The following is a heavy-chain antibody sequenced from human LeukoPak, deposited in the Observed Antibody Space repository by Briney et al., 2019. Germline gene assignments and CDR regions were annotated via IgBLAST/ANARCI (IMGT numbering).Heavy chain of an antibody. Sequence: GGSLRLSCAASGFTVSSNYMSWVRQAPGKGLEWVSVIYAGGGTNYADSVKGRFTISRDNSKNTLYLQINSLRDEDTAVYYCARGGATYGFILAFWGQGTLVTVSS. J-gene: IGHJ4*02. D-gene: IGHD4-17*01. V-gene: IGHV3-53*01. CDR3: ARGGATYGFILAF. CDR2: IYAGGGT. CDR1: GFTVSSNY.